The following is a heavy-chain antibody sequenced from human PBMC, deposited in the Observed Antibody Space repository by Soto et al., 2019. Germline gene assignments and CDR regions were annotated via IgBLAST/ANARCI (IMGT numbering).Heavy chain of an antibody. V-gene: IGHV3-23*01. CDR2: ISGRGGST. Sequence: EVQLLESGGGLVQPGGSLRLSCAASGFTFSSYAMSWVRQAPGKGLEWVPGISGRGGSTYYADSVKGRFTISRDNSKNTLYVQMNSLRAEDTAVYYCAKGAEMVYAISWIRAEYFQDWGQGTLVTVSS. J-gene: IGHJ1*01. CDR1: GFTFSSYA. D-gene: IGHD2-8*01. CDR3: AKGAEMVYAISWIRAEYFQD.